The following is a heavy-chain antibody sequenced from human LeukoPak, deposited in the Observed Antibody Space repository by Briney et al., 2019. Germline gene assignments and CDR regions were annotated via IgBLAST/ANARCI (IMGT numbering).Heavy chain of an antibody. Sequence: GGSLRLSCAASGFTFSSYAVSWVRQAPGKGLEWVSGITGSGGSTFYADSVKGRFTIFRDNSKNTLYLQMNSLRAEDTAVYYCAKLPAEYDSIGHFDYWGQGTLVTVSS. CDR1: GFTFSSYA. CDR2: ITGSGGST. J-gene: IGHJ4*02. CDR3: AKLPAEYDSIGHFDY. D-gene: IGHD3-22*01. V-gene: IGHV3-23*01.